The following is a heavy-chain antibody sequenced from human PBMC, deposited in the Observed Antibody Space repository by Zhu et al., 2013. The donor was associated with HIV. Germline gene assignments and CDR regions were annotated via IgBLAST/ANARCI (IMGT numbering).Heavy chain of an antibody. CDR3: ARDLPGTVVVVAATELDY. Sequence: QVQLVQSGAEVKKPGASVKVSCKASGYTFTGYYMHWVRQAPGQGLEWMGWINPNSGGTNYAQKFQGRVTMTRDTSISTAYMELSRLRSDDTAVYYCARDLPGTVVVVAATELDYWGQGTLVTGLL. J-gene: IGHJ4*02. CDR1: GYTFTGYY. D-gene: IGHD2-15*01. CDR2: INPNSGGT. V-gene: IGHV1-2*02.